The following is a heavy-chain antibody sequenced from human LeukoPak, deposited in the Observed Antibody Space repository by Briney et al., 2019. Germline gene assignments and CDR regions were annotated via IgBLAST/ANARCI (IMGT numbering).Heavy chain of an antibody. CDR3: ARWNYYDRTIDY. CDR1: GGSFSGCY. CDR2: INHSGST. D-gene: IGHD3-22*01. J-gene: IGHJ4*02. Sequence: SETLSLTCAVYGGSFSGCYWSWIRQPPGKGLEWIGEINHSGSTNYNPSLKSRVTISVDTSKNQFSLKLSSVTAADTAVYYCARWNYYDRTIDYWGQGTLVTVSS. V-gene: IGHV4-34*01.